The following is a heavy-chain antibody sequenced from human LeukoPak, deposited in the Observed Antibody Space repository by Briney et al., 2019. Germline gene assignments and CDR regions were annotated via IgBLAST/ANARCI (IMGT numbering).Heavy chain of an antibody. J-gene: IGHJ4*02. V-gene: IGHV3-7*01. CDR1: GFNWNYNW. CDR3: TRWVSQYYFDF. CDR2: IHHDESEK. Sequence: GGSLRLSGKGFGFNWNYNWLGWVGQAPGKGLEWVALIHHDESEKYYVDSVKGRFSISRDNAKSSVYLQIGSLRVDHTAIYYCTRWVSQYYFDFWGQGALVSVSS. D-gene: IGHD2-21*01.